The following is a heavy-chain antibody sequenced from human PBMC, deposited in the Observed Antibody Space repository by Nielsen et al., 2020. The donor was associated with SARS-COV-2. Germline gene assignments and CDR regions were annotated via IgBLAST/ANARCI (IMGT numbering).Heavy chain of an antibody. CDR1: GYTFTSYG. V-gene: IGHV1-18*01. CDR2: ISAYNGNT. Sequence: ASVKVSCKASGYTFTSYGISWVRQAPGQGLEWMGWISAYNGNTNYAQKLQGRVTMTTDTSTSTAYMELSSLRSEDTAVYYCARDQNSAIFGVVIYNWFDPWGQGTLVTVSS. J-gene: IGHJ5*02. D-gene: IGHD3-3*01. CDR3: ARDQNSAIFGVVIYNWFDP.